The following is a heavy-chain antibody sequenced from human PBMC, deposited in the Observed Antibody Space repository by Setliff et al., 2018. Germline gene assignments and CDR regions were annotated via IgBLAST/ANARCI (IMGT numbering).Heavy chain of an antibody. CDR3: SRLVRFCTKISCQRLLGDDY. J-gene: IGHJ4*02. CDR2: ISAYSGKA. CDR1: GYTFSDYG. V-gene: IGHV1-18*01. D-gene: IGHD2-2*01. Sequence: ASVKVSCKASGYTFSDYGITWVRQAPGQGLEWMGWISAYSGKAYYAQKLQDRITMTTDTSTSTAYLEFKSLRSDDTAIYYCSRLVRFCTKISCQRLLGDDYWGQGALVTVSS.